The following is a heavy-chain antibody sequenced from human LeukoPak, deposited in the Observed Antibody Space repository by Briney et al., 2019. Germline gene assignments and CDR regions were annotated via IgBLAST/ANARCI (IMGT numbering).Heavy chain of an antibody. Sequence: ASVKVSCKASGYTFTSYGISWVRQAPGQGLEWMGWISAYNGNTNYAQKLQGRVTMTTDTSTSTAYMELRSLRSDDTAVYYCARIGSKYYYGSGTVDYWGQGTLVTVSS. D-gene: IGHD3-10*01. CDR2: ISAYNGNT. J-gene: IGHJ4*02. V-gene: IGHV1-18*01. CDR3: ARIGSKYYYGSGTVDY. CDR1: GYTFTSYG.